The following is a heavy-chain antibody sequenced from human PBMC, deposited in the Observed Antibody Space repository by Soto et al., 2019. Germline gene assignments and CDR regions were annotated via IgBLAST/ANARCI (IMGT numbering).Heavy chain of an antibody. J-gene: IGHJ4*02. Sequence: QVQLVQSGAEVKKPGASVKVSCKASGYTFTSYYMHWVRQAPGQGLEWMGIINPSGGSTSYAQKFQGRVTMTRDTSTSTVYMELSSLRSEDTAVYYCARDTSRWFGELLAIYYFDYWGQGTLVTVSS. CDR3: ARDTSRWFGELLAIYYFDY. CDR1: GYTFTSYY. V-gene: IGHV1-46*01. D-gene: IGHD3-10*01. CDR2: INPSGGST.